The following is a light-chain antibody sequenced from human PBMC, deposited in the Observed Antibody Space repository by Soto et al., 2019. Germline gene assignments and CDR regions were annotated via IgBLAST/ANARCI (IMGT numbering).Light chain of an antibody. Sequence: QLVLTQPPSVSGAPGQRVTISCTGSTSNIGAGYDVHWYHQLPGTAPKLLVYGNNNRPSGVPDRFSGSRSGTSASLAITGLQAEDEADYYCQSYDSNLSGVVFGGGTKVTVL. J-gene: IGLJ2*01. CDR3: QSYDSNLSGVV. CDR2: GNN. CDR1: TSNIGAGYD. V-gene: IGLV1-40*01.